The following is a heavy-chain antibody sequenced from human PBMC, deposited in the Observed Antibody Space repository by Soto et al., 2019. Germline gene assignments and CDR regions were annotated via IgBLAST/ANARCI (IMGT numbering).Heavy chain of an antibody. CDR2: INHSGST. CDR1: GGSFSGYY. D-gene: IGHD6-13*01. V-gene: IGHV4-34*01. CDR3: ASTIHGTGDAFDI. J-gene: IGHJ3*02. Sequence: HVQLQQWGAGLLKPSATLSLTCAVDGGSFSGYYWSWIRQPPGKGLEWIGEINHSGSTNYNPSLKSRVTISVDTSKNQCSLKLSSVTAADTAVYYCASTIHGTGDAFDIWGQGTMVTGSS.